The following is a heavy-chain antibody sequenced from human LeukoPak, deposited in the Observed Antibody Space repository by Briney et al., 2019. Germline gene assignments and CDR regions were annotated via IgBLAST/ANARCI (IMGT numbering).Heavy chain of an antibody. D-gene: IGHD6-19*01. CDR3: ARDLAVAGTGSDY. CDR1: GGTFSSYW. Sequence: GASVKVSCKASGGTFSSYWMSWVRQAPGKGLEWVANIKQDGSEKYYVDSVKGRFTISRDNAKNSLYLQMNSLRAEDTAVYYCARDLAVAGTGSDYWGQGTLVTVSS. V-gene: IGHV3-7*03. J-gene: IGHJ4*02. CDR2: IKQDGSEK.